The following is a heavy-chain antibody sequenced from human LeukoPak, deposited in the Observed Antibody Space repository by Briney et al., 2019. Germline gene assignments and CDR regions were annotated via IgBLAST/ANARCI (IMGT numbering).Heavy chain of an antibody. CDR1: GYIFTSYF. J-gene: IGHJ5*02. CDR2: INPNSGGT. Sequence: GASVKVSCKASGYIFTSYFMHWVRQAPGQGLEWMGWINPNSGGTNYAQKFQGRVTMTRDTSISTAYMELSRLRSDDTAVYYCAREVAAGNWFGPWGQGTLVTVSS. D-gene: IGHD6-13*01. CDR3: AREVAAGNWFGP. V-gene: IGHV1-2*02.